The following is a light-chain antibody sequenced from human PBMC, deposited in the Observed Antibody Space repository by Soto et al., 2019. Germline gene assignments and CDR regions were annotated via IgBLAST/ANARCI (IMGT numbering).Light chain of an antibody. CDR2: DAS. Sequence: EIVLTQSPGTLSLSPGERATLSCRAIQSVSSSYLAWYQQKPGQAPRLLIYDASTRATGVPVRFSGSGSGTEFTLTISSLQSEDFAVYYCQQRSNWPPITFGQGTRLEIK. CDR3: QQRSNWPPIT. CDR1: QSVSSSY. V-gene: IGKV3D-20*02. J-gene: IGKJ5*01.